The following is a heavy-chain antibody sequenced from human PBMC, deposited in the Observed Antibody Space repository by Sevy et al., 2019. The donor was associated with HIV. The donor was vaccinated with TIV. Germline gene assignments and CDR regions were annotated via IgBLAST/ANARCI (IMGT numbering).Heavy chain of an antibody. CDR1: GFPFGSYS. CDR2: ISYDGDNK. V-gene: IGHV3-30*04. J-gene: IGHJ6*02. Sequence: GGSLRLSCAASGFPFGSYSMHWVRHAAGKGLEWVAVISYDGDNKLYADSVKGRFTISRDNSRRTLYLVMNSRRTEDTAVYFCAREPTNYPSYYYLYGWDAWGQGTTVTVSS. CDR3: AREPTNYPSYYYLYGWDA. D-gene: IGHD4-4*01.